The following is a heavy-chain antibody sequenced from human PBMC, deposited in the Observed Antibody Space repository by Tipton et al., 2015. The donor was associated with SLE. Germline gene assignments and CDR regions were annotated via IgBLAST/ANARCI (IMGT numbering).Heavy chain of an antibody. V-gene: IGHV3-21*01. J-gene: IGHJ2*01. CDR3: AREGGSGWSYVYWYFDL. D-gene: IGHD6-19*01. Sequence: SLRLSCAASGFTFSSYAMSWVRQVPGKGLEWVSAIRGSSSYIYYADSVKGRFTISRDNAKNSLYLQMNSLRAEDTAVYYCAREGGSGWSYVYWYFDLWGRGTLVTVSS. CDR1: GFTFSSYA. CDR2: IRGSSSYI.